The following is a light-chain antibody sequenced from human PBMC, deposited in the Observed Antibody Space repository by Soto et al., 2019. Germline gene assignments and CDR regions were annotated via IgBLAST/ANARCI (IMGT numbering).Light chain of an antibody. V-gene: IGLV2-18*01. CDR2: EVS. J-gene: IGLJ1*01. CDR3: SLYTSSSTFV. Sequence: QSALTQPPSVSGSPGQSVTISCTGTSSDVGSYNRVSWYQQPPGTAPKLMIYEVSNRPSGVPDRFSGSKSGNTACLTISGRQAEDEADYYCSLYTSSSTFVFGTGTKLTVL. CDR1: SSDVGSYNR.